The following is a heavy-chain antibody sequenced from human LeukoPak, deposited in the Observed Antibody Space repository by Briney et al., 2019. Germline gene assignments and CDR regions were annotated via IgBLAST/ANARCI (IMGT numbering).Heavy chain of an antibody. CDR2: IRYDGSNK. V-gene: IGHV3-30*02. J-gene: IGHJ3*02. CDR3: AKDLLYSSSYGDAFDI. D-gene: IGHD6-6*01. Sequence: GGSLRLSCAASGFTFSSYGMHWVRQAPGKGLEWVAFIRYDGSNKYYADSVKGRFTISRDNSKNTLYLQMNSLRAEGTAVYYCAKDLLYSSSYGDAFDIWGQGTMVTVSS. CDR1: GFTFSSYG.